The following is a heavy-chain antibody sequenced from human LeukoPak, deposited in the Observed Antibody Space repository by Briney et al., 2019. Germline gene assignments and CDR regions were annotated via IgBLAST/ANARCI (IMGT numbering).Heavy chain of an antibody. Sequence: SETLSLTCTVSGGSISSYYWSWLRQPPGKGLEWIGYIYYSGSTNYNPSLKSRVTISVDTSKSQFSLKLSSVTAADTAVYYCARLTRRSGNYFDYWGQGTLVTVSS. CDR3: ARLTRRSGNYFDY. J-gene: IGHJ4*02. CDR2: IYYSGST. V-gene: IGHV4-59*01. CDR1: GGSISSYY. D-gene: IGHD1-1*01.